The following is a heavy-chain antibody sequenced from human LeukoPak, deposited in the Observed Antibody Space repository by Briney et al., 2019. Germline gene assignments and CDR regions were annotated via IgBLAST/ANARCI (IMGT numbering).Heavy chain of an antibody. CDR1: GFTFSSYG. D-gene: IGHD3-22*01. Sequence: GGSLRLSCAASGFTFSSYGMSWVRQAPGKGLEWVSAIGGRDGSTYYADSVKGRFTISRDNSKNTLYVQMNSLRAEDTAVYYCAKATGYYDGSGYYYDYWGQGTLVTVSS. CDR3: AKATGYYDGSGYYYDY. J-gene: IGHJ4*02. CDR2: IGGRDGST. V-gene: IGHV3-23*01.